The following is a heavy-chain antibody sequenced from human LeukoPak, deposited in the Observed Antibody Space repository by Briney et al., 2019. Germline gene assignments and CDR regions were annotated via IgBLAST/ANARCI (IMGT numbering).Heavy chain of an antibody. V-gene: IGHV3-7*01. CDR2: VKQDGSQQ. Sequence: PGGSLRLSCAASGFTFSIYAMSWVRQAPGKGLEWVANVKQDGSQQYYLDSAEGRFTISRDNAKNSLYLQMNNVRAEDTAVYYCSNGIYSSSFWGQGTLVTVSS. J-gene: IGHJ4*02. CDR1: GFTFSIYA. D-gene: IGHD6-6*01. CDR3: SNGIYSSSF.